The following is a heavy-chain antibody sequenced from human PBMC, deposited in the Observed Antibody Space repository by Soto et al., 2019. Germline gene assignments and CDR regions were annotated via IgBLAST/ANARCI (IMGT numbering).Heavy chain of an antibody. CDR3: AKGAARSYYYYYGMDV. CDR1: GFTFSSYA. J-gene: IGHJ6*02. D-gene: IGHD6-13*01. CDR2: ISGSGGST. V-gene: IGHV3-23*01. Sequence: PVGSLRLSCAASGFTFSSYAMSWVRQAPGKGLEWVSAISGSGGSTYYADSVKGRFTISRDNSKNTLYLQMNSLRAEDTAVYYCAKGAARSYYYYYGMDVWGQGTTVTVSS.